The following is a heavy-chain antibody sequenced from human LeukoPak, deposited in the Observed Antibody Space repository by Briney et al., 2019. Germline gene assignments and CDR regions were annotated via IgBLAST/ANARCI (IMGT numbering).Heavy chain of an antibody. V-gene: IGHV1-8*01. D-gene: IGHD3-10*01. J-gene: IGHJ6*02. CDR3: APLRVFGPLPSIYYYYYGMDV. CDR1: GSTFTSYD. CDR2: MNPNRGNT. Sequence: GASVKVSCKASGSTFTSYDITWVRQATGQGLEWMGWMNPNRGNTGYAQKFQGGVTMTRNTSISTTYMEMSSLRSEDTAVYYCAPLRVFGPLPSIYYYYYGMDVWGQGTTVTVSS.